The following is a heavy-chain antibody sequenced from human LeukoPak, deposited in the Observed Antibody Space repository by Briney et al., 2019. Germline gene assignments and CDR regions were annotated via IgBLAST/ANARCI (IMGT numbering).Heavy chain of an antibody. J-gene: IGHJ6*02. V-gene: IGHV3-33*01. Sequence: GGSLGLSCAASGFPFSSYGMHWVRQAPGKGLEWVAVIWYDGSNKYYADSVKGRFTISRDNSKNTLYLRMNSLRAEDTAVYYCARDLGNIYYYYGMDVWGQGTTVTVSS. CDR2: IWYDGSNK. CDR3: ARDLGNIYYYYGMDV. D-gene: IGHD2/OR15-2a*01. CDR1: GFPFSSYG.